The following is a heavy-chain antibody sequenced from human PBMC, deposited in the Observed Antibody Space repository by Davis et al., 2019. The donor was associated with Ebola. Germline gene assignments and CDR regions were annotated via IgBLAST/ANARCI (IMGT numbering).Heavy chain of an antibody. Sequence: GESLKITCAASAFTFSNYWMYWVRQAPGEGLMCVSRINSDGTFTTYADSVKGRFTISRDNAKNTLYLQMNSLRAEDTAVYYCARTLFGGRESGGMDVWGKGTTVTVSS. CDR2: INSDGTFT. J-gene: IGHJ6*04. D-gene: IGHD2-21*01. V-gene: IGHV3-74*01. CDR1: AFTFSNYW. CDR3: ARTLFGGRESGGMDV.